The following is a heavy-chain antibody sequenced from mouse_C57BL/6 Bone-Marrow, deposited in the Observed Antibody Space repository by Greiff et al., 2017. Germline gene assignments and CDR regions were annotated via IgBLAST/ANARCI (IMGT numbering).Heavy chain of an antibody. V-gene: IGHV1-69*01. CDR2: IDPSDSYT. J-gene: IGHJ2*01. CDR3: ARGGYVPDY. D-gene: IGHD3-2*02. Sequence: QVQLKQPGAELVMPGASVKLSCKASGYTFTSYWMHWVKQRPGQGLEWIGEIDPSDSYTNYNQKVKGKSTLTVDKSSSTAYMQLSSLTSEDSAVYYCARGGYVPDYWGQGTTLTVSS. CDR1: GYTFTSYW.